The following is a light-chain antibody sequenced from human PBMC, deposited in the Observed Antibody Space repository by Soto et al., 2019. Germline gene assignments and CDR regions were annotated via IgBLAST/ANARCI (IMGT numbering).Light chain of an antibody. CDR3: QQYNDWPLT. J-gene: IGKJ1*01. CDR1: QSISRY. V-gene: IGKV3-11*01. CDR2: DAS. Sequence: EIVLTQSPATLSLSPGERATLSCRASQSISRYLAWYQQKPGQAPRLLIYDASNRATGIPVRFSGTGSGTEFTLTSSSLQSEDFALYYCQQYNDWPLTFGQGTKVDIK.